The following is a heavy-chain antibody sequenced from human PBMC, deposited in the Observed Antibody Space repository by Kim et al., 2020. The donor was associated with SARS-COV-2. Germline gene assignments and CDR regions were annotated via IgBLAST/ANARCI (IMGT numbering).Heavy chain of an antibody. J-gene: IGHJ4*02. CDR1: GFTFSSYA. CDR3: ARAYGDYADYYFDY. CDR2: ISYDGSNK. D-gene: IGHD4-17*01. Sequence: GGSLRLSCAASGFTFSSYAMHWVRQAPGKGLEWVAVISYDGSNKYYVDSVKGRFTISRDNSKNTLNLQMNSLRAEDTAVYYCARAYGDYADYYFDYWGQGTLVTVAS. V-gene: IGHV3-30*04.